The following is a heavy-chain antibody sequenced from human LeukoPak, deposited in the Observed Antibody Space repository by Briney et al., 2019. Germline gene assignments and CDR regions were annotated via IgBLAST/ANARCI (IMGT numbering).Heavy chain of an antibody. CDR2: ISGYNGNT. CDR1: GYTFSGYY. J-gene: IGHJ6*03. CDR3: AFSSYYLQGNYYYMDV. Sequence: ASVKVSCKASGYTFSGYYMNWVRQAPGQGLEWMGWISGYNGNTNYAQNLQGRVTMTTDTSTSTVYMELRSLRSDDTAVYYCAFSSYYLQGNYYYMDVWGKGTTVTVSS. V-gene: IGHV1-18*04. D-gene: IGHD1-26*01.